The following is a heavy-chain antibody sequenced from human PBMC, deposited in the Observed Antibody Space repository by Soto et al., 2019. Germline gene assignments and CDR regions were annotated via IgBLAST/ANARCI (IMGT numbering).Heavy chain of an antibody. CDR2: ISWNSGSI. CDR3: AKGRERTEVSFDY. V-gene: IGHV3-9*01. CDR1: GFTFDDYA. D-gene: IGHD1-1*01. J-gene: IGHJ4*02. Sequence: GGSLRLSCAASGFTFDDYAMHWVRQAPGKGLEWVSGISWNSGSIGYADSVKGRFTISRDNAKNSLYLQMNSLRAEDTALYYCAKGRERTEVSFDYWGQGTLVTVSS.